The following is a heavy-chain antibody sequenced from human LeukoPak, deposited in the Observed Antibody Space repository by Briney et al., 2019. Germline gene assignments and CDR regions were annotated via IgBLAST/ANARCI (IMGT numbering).Heavy chain of an antibody. D-gene: IGHD3/OR15-3a*01. Sequence: QPGGSLRLSCAASGFTFSSYAMSWVRQAPGKGLEWVSAISGSGGSTYYADSVKGRFTISRDNSKNTLYLQMNSLRAEDTAVYYCAKDRRIGTGYYYRDNNGLRWGQGTLVTVSS. J-gene: IGHJ4*02. CDR1: GFTFSSYA. CDR3: AKDRRIGTGYYYRDNNGLR. CDR2: ISGSGGST. V-gene: IGHV3-23*01.